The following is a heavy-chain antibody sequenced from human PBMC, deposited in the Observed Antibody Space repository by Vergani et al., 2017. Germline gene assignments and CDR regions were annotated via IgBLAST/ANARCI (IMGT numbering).Heavy chain of an antibody. Sequence: QVQLVESGGGVVQPGRSLRLSCAASGFTFSSHGMHWVRQAPGKGLEWVAVISYDGSNKNYADSVKGRFTISRDNSKNPLYLQMNSLRAEDTAVYYCAKDWAFYSYGPDAFDIWGQGTMVTVSS. CDR2: ISYDGSNK. V-gene: IGHV3-30*18. D-gene: IGHD5-18*01. CDR3: AKDWAFYSYGPDAFDI. J-gene: IGHJ3*02. CDR1: GFTFSSHG.